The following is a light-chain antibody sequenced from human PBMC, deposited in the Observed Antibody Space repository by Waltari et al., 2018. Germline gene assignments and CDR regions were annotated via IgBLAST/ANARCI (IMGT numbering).Light chain of an antibody. CDR3: QSADSSDTHVV. J-gene: IGLJ2*01. CDR2: KDT. CDR1: ALPKQY. Sequence: SYELTQPPSVSVYPGQTARLTCSGDALPKQYAYWYQQKPGQAPVLVIYKDTERTSGIPEGFSGSSSGTKVTLTISGVQAEDEADYYCQSADSSDTHVVFVGGTKLTVL. V-gene: IGLV3-25*03.